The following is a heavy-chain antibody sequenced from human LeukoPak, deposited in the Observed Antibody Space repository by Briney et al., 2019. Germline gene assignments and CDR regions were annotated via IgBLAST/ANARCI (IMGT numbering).Heavy chain of an antibody. V-gene: IGHV3-7*01. Sequence: GGPLRLSCAASGFTFSNYWMSWVRQAPGKGLEWVANIKQDGSEKYYVDSVKGRFTISRDNAKNSLYLQMNSLRAEDTAVYYCARDSDGSGSYLYWGQGTLVTVSS. CDR3: ARDSDGSGSYLY. CDR2: IKQDGSEK. D-gene: IGHD3-10*01. CDR1: GFTFSNYW. J-gene: IGHJ4*02.